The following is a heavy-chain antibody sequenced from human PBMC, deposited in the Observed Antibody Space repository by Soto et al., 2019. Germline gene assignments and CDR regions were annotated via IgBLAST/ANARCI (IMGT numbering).Heavy chain of an antibody. CDR1: GFTFSGYW. D-gene: IGHD3-9*01. CDR3: ATESYYHWQY. Sequence: EVQLVESGGDLVQPGGSLRLSCAASGFTFSGYWMAWVLQAPGKGLEWVANIKQDGSVKYYVDSLKGRFTISRDNAKNSLYLQMGSLRAEDTAVYFCATESYYHWQYWGQGTLVTVSS. CDR2: IKQDGSVK. V-gene: IGHV3-7*01. J-gene: IGHJ4*02.